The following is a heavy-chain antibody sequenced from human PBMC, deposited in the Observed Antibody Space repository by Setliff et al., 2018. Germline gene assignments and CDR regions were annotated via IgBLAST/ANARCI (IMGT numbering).Heavy chain of an antibody. CDR3: AGRRRRYFDWSFDF. CDR1: GGSISSYY. V-gene: IGHV4-59*08. J-gene: IGHJ4*02. CDR2: IYYSGST. D-gene: IGHD3-9*01. Sequence: SETLSLTCTVSGGSISSYYWSWIRQPPGKGLEWIGYIYYSGSTNYNPSLKSRVTISVDTSKNQFSLKLTSVTAADTAVYYCAGRRRRYFDWSFDFWGQGNLVTVSS.